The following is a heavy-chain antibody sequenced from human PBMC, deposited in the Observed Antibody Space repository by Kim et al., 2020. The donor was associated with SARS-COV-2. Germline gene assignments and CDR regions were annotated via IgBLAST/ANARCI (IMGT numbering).Heavy chain of an antibody. V-gene: IGHV4-39*01. D-gene: IGHD3-22*01. J-gene: IGHJ3*02. CDR3: AQGGSSGYYYAAGAFDI. Sequence: LKSRVTISVDTSKNPFSLKLSSVTSADTAVYYCAQGGSSGYYYAAGAFDIWGQGTMVTVSS.